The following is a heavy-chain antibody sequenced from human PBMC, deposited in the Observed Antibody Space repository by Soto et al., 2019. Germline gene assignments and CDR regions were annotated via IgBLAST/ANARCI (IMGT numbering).Heavy chain of an antibody. CDR1: GGFISSYY. J-gene: IGHJ4*02. Sequence: SETLSLTCTVSGGFISSYYWSWIRQPPGKGLEWIGDVYYTGSTNYNPSLKSRVTISVDTSKSQFSLKLYSVTAADTAVYYCARRHPYCSSTSCLDYWGQGTLVTVSS. CDR3: ARRHPYCSSTSCLDY. CDR2: VYYTGST. V-gene: IGHV4-59*08. D-gene: IGHD2-2*01.